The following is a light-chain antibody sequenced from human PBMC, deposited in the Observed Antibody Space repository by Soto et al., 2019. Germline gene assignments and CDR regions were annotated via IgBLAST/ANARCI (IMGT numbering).Light chain of an antibody. J-gene: IGKJ4*01. CDR1: QSVSSY. CDR3: KQSSNWAART. V-gene: IGKV3-11*01. CDR2: DAS. Sequence: EIVLTQSPATLSLSPGERATLSCRASQSVSSYLAWYQQKPGQAPRLLISDASNRATGIPARFIGSRSGIDFTPTTSSVDSEDFAGYFCKQSSNWAARTFGAGTKVDIK.